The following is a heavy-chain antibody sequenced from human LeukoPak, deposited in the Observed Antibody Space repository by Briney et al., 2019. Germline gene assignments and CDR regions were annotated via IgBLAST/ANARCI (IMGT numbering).Heavy chain of an antibody. V-gene: IGHV1-69*13. CDR1: GGTFSSYA. CDR3: ASSRASIAVAGRVRFDP. D-gene: IGHD6-19*01. Sequence: GASVKVSCKASGGTFSSYAISWVRQAPGQGLEWMGGIIPIFGTANYAQKFQGRVTITADESTSTAYMELSSLRSEDTAVYYCASSRASIAVAGRVRFDPWGQGTLVTVSS. CDR2: IIPIFGTA. J-gene: IGHJ5*02.